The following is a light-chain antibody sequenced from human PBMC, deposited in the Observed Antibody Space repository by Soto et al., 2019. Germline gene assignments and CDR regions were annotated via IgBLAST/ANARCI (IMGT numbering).Light chain of an antibody. CDR1: SSDIGAYNY. V-gene: IGLV2-14*01. J-gene: IGLJ2*01. CDR2: GVT. Sequence: QSALTQPASVSGSPGQSITISCTGTSSDIGAYNYVSRYQQHPGKTPKLMIYGVTNRPSGVSNRFSGSKSGSTASLTISGLQAEDEADYYCSSYTTSSTLEFGGGTKLTVL. CDR3: SSYTTSSTLE.